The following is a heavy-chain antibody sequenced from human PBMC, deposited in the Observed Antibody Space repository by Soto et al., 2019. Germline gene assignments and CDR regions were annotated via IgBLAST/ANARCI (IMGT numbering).Heavy chain of an antibody. D-gene: IGHD1-1*01. CDR3: ARTGDGHHDFLHY. V-gene: IGHV3-7*01. CDR1: GFTFSSYW. Sequence: DLEESGGGLVQPGGYLRLSCAASGFTFSSYWMNWVRQAPGKGLEWVANINQDGNEDNLLDSVKGRFTISRDNAKNSLFLQLKSLRVDDTAVYYCARTGDGHHDFLHYWGQGALVSVSS. CDR2: INQDGNED. J-gene: IGHJ4*02.